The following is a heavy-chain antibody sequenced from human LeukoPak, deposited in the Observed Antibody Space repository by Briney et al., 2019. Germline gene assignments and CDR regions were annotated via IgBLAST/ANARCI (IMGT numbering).Heavy chain of an antibody. D-gene: IGHD6-19*01. CDR3: VRNLAVAGTCFDS. CDR1: GFTFSSYS. J-gene: IGHJ4*02. V-gene: IGHV3-48*01. CDR2: ISSSSSTI. Sequence: GGSLRLSCAASGFTFSSYSMNWVRQAPGKGLKWVSYISSSSSTIYYADSVKGRFTISRDNAKNSLYLQMNSLRAEDTAVYYCVRNLAVAGTCFDSWGQGTLVTVSS.